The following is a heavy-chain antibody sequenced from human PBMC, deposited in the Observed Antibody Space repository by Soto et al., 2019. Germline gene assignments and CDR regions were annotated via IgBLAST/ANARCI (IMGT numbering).Heavy chain of an antibody. Sequence: EVQLVESGGGLVQPGRSLRLSCAASGFSFDDYAMYWVRQAPGKGLEWVSVISWNSRSIGYADSVKGRFTISRDNAKNSLYLQMNSLRAEDTALYYCAKGGSGSFIAPADTGTWFAPWGQGTLVTVSS. V-gene: IGHV3-9*01. CDR2: ISWNSRSI. J-gene: IGHJ5*02. CDR1: GFSFDDYA. D-gene: IGHD6-13*01. CDR3: AKGGSGSFIAPADTGTWFAP.